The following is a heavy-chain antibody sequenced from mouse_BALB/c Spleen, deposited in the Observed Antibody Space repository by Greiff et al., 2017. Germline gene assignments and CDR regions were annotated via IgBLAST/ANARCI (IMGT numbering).Heavy chain of an antibody. J-gene: IGHJ4*01. V-gene: IGHV1-31*01. CDR2: INPYNGAT. CDR3: ARSRAMITTGAMDY. D-gene: IGHD2-4*01. CDR1: GYSFTGYY. Sequence: EVKLQESGPELEKPGASVKISCKASGYSFTGYYMHWVKQSHVKSLEWIGRINPYNGATSYNQNFKDKASLTVDKSSSTAYMELHSLTSEDSAVYYCARSRAMITTGAMDYWGQGTSVTVSS.